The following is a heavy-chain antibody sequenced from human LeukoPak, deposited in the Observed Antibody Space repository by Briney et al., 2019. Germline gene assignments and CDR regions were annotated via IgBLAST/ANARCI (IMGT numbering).Heavy chain of an antibody. V-gene: IGHV4-39*07. CDR3: ARAQRGTMVRGVISTYYFDY. J-gene: IGHJ4*02. Sequence: SETLSLTCTVSGGSISSSSYYWGWIRQPPGKGLEWIGSIYYSGSTYYNPSLKSRVTISVDTSKNQFSLKLSSVTAADTAVYYCARAQRGTMVRGVISTYYFDYWGQGTLVTVSS. CDR1: GGSISSSSYY. CDR2: IYYSGST. D-gene: IGHD3-10*01.